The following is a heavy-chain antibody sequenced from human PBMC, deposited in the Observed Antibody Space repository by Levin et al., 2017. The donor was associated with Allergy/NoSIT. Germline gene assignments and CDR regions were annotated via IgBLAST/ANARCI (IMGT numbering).Heavy chain of an antibody. CDR3: AREHPTEYSCFDY. V-gene: IGHV3-74*01. Sequence: GGSLRLSCAASGFTFSSYWMHWVRQAPGKGLVWVSRINSDGSSTSYADSVKGRFTISRDNAKKTLYLQMNSLRAEDTAVYYCAREHPTEYSCFDYWGQGTLVTVSS. J-gene: IGHJ4*02. CDR2: INSDGSST. D-gene: IGHD2-15*01. CDR1: GFTFSSYW.